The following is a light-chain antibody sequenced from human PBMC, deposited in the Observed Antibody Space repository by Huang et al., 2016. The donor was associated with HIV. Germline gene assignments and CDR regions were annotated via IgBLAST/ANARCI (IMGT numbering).Light chain of an antibody. J-gene: IGKJ2*01. CDR1: QNVDMY. CDR3: QQTYNVPRT. V-gene: IGKV1-39*01. Sequence: DIQMTQSPSSLSASIGDRVTMSCRASQNVDMYLNWYQQTPGRAPKLLIYAASNLQSDVPSSFSGTGSGTKFTLTISSLQPEDFVMYFCQQTYNVPRTFGQGTALEIK. CDR2: AAS.